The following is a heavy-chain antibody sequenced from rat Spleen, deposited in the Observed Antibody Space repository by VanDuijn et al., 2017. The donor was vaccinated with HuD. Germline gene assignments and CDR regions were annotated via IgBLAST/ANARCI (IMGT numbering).Heavy chain of an antibody. J-gene: IGHJ3*01. D-gene: IGHD1-10*01. V-gene: IGHV5-29*01. Sequence: EVQLVESGGGLVQPGRSLKLSCAASGFTFNNYVMAWVRQAPTKGLEWVAAISYDGISTYYRDSVRARFTISSDNAKTTLYLQMDSLRSEDMATYYCARPPYNNYGWFAYWGQGTLVTVSS. CDR3: ARPPYNNYGWFAY. CDR1: GFTFNNYV. CDR2: ISYDGIST.